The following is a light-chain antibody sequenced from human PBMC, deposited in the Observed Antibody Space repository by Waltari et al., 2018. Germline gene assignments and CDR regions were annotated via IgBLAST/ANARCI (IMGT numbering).Light chain of an antibody. CDR3: QVWDNDSGLVL. V-gene: IGLV3-21*04. J-gene: IGLJ2*01. Sequence: SYVVTQPPSLSVAPGETAKVTCGGFKIGDKSVHWYQQKPGQAPVLVTYYDTDRPSGVPERVAGSNSGNTATLTISGVEAGDEADYYCQVWDNDSGLVLFGGGTKVTVL. CDR1: KIGDKS. CDR2: YDT.